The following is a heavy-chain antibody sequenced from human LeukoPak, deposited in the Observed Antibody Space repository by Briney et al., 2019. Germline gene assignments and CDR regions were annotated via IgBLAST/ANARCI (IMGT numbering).Heavy chain of an antibody. J-gene: IGHJ4*02. V-gene: IGHV3-15*01. Sequence: GGSLRLSCAVSGFTFSHAWMSWVRQAPGKGLEWVGRIKSKIDGGTTDYAAPVKGRFTISRDDSKNTLYLQMNSLKSEDTAVYYCTTIRGFCSGRSCLGYWGQGTLVTVSS. CDR3: TTIRGFCSGRSCLGY. CDR1: GFTFSHAW. D-gene: IGHD2-15*01. CDR2: IKSKIDGGTT.